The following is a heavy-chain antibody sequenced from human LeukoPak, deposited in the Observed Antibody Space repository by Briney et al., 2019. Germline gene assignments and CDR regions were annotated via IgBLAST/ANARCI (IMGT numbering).Heavy chain of an antibody. CDR3: ARDTSYDFWSDPTELFDI. J-gene: IGHJ3*02. CDR2: TSAHNGNI. CDR1: GYTFTNYG. V-gene: IGHV1-18*01. Sequence: ASVKVSCKASGYTFTNYGISWVRQAPGQGLEWMGWTSAHNGNIKYAQKFQGRVTMTTDTSTSTAYMELRSLRSDDTAVYYCARDTSYDFWSDPTELFDIWGQGTMVTVSS. D-gene: IGHD3-3*01.